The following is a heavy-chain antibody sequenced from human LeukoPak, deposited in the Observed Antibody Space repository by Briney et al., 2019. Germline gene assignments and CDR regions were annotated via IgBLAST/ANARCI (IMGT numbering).Heavy chain of an antibody. CDR1: GRSVSSRSYY. V-gene: IGHV4-61*01. CDR2: CYYSGIT. D-gene: IGHD1-26*01. J-gene: IGHJ4*02. CDR3: ARDQGGATFFDY. Sequence: SETLSLTCTVSGRSVSSRSYYWSWIRQPPGERLEWIGYCYYSGITNDNPSLKSRVTMSVDTSKNQFSLKLSSVTAADTAVYYCARDQGGATFFDYWGQGALVTVSS.